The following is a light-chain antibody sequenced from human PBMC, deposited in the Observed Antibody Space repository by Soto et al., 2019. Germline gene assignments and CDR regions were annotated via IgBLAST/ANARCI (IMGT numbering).Light chain of an antibody. J-gene: IGLJ1*01. CDR2: EVS. CDR3: SSYAGGRTHV. CDR1: GNDVGGYNY. V-gene: IGLV2-8*01. Sequence: QSVLTQPPSASGSPGQSVTISCTGTGNDVGGYNYVSWYRQYPGQAPKVLIYEVSKRPSGVPDRFSGSKSGNTASLTVSGLQTEDEADYYCSSYAGGRTHVFGSGTKLTVL.